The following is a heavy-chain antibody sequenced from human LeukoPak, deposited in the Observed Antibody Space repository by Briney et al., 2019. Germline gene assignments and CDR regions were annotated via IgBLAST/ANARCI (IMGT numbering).Heavy chain of an antibody. D-gene: IGHD3-16*02. CDR3: AKEYVWGSYRYLDY. Sequence: PGPSLRLSCAAAGLTFSSYGMGSARQAPGKGLEWVAFIRYDGSNTYYTHSAKGRFTISRDKSKKTLYLQMNSLRAEDTAGYYCAKEYVWGSYRYLDYWGQGTLVTVPS. J-gene: IGHJ4*02. CDR2: IRYDGSNT. V-gene: IGHV3-30*02. CDR1: GLTFSSYG.